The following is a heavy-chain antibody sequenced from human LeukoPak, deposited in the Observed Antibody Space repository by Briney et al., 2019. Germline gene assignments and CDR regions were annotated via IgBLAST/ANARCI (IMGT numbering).Heavy chain of an antibody. CDR3: ARERLGYYDRSGLDY. Sequence: PSETLSLTCTVSGGSISSYYWNWIRQPPGKGLEWIGYIYYSGSTNYNPSLKSRVTTSVDTSKNQFSLKLSSMTAADTAVYYCARERLGYYDRSGLDYWGQGTQVTVSS. V-gene: IGHV4-59*01. J-gene: IGHJ4*02. CDR2: IYYSGST. D-gene: IGHD3-22*01. CDR1: GGSISSYY.